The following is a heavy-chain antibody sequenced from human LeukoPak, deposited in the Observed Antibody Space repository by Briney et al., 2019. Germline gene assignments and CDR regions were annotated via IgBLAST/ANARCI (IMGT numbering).Heavy chain of an antibody. CDR1: GGSISTSNYY. D-gene: IGHD3-10*01. Sequence: PSETLSLTCTVSGGSISTSNYYWSWIRQPPGKGLEWIGEINHSGSTNYNPSLKSRVTISVDTSKNQFSLKLSSVTAADTAVYYCARRGYGSGSYYSDYWGQGTLVTVSS. CDR3: ARRGYGSGSYYSDY. V-gene: IGHV4-39*07. J-gene: IGHJ4*02. CDR2: INHSGST.